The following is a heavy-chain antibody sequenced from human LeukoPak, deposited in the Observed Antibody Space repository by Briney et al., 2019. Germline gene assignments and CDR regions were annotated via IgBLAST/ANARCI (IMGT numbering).Heavy chain of an antibody. CDR3: ARVLYYDSSGYGMAADY. Sequence: GASVKVSCKASGYTFTGYYMHWVRQAPGQGLGWMGWLNANSGGTNYAQKFQGRVTMTRDTSIRTAYMELSRLRSDDTAVYYCARVLYYDSSGYGMAADYWGQGTLVTVSS. J-gene: IGHJ4*02. V-gene: IGHV1-2*02. CDR2: LNANSGGT. CDR1: GYTFTGYY. D-gene: IGHD3-22*01.